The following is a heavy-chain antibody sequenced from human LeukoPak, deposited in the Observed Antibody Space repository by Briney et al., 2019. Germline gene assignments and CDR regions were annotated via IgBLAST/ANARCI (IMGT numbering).Heavy chain of an antibody. V-gene: IGHV5-51*01. J-gene: IGHJ4*02. CDR2: IYPADSDT. CDR1: GYSFTNYW. CDR3: ARLSYDSSGYHHDY. Sequence: GESLKISCKGSGYSFTNYWIGWVRQMPGKGLEWMGIIYPADSDTRYSPSFQGQVTISADKSISTAYLQWTSLKASDTAMYYCARLSYDSSGYHHDYWGQGTLVTVSS. D-gene: IGHD3-22*01.